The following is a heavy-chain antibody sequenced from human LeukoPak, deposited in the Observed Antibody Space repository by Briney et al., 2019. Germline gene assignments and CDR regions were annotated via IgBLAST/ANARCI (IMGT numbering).Heavy chain of an antibody. CDR2: ISSNGGST. CDR3: ARAVVPAAPFDY. Sequence: GGSLRLSCAASGFTFSSYAMHWVRQAPGKGLEYVSAISSNGGSTYYANSVKGRFTISRDNSKNTPYLQMGSLRAEDMAVYYCARAVVPAAPFDYWGQGTLVTVSS. J-gene: IGHJ4*02. CDR1: GFTFSSYA. V-gene: IGHV3-64*01. D-gene: IGHD2-2*01.